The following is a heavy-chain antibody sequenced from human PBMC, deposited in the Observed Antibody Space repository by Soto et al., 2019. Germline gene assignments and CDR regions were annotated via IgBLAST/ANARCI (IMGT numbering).Heavy chain of an antibody. V-gene: IGHV3-64*04. Sequence: PGGSLRLSCSASGLTFSRYAIHWVRQAPGKGLEYVSAINSDGSSTYYADSVKGRFTISRDNSKNTLYPQVNSLRAEDTAMYYCHIYGSWGQGTLVTVSS. CDR3: HIYGS. D-gene: IGHD2-2*02. CDR2: INSDGSST. CDR1: GLTFSRYA. J-gene: IGHJ5*02.